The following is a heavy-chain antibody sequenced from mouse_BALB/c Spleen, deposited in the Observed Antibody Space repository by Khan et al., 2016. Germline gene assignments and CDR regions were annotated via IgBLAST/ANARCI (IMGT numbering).Heavy chain of an antibody. D-gene: IGHD1-1*01. CDR3: ARRAYYGSVDY. V-gene: IGHV9-3-1*01. CDR1: GYTFTNYG. J-gene: IGHJ2*01. Sequence: QIQLVQSGPELKKPGETVKISCKASGYTFTNYGMNWVKQAPGKGLKWMGWINTYTGEPTYADDFKGRFAFSLETSASTAYLQINNLKNEDTATYFCARRAYYGSVDYWGQGTTLTVSS. CDR2: INTYTGEP.